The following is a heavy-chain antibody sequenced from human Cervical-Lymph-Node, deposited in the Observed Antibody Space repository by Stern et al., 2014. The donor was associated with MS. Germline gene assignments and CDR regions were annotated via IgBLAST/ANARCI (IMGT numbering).Heavy chain of an antibody. CDR3: AHRRGWAGGAKGAFDH. D-gene: IGHD1-26*01. CDR1: GFSLSTSEER. CDR2: IYWDYDK. Sequence: SGPTLVKPTQTLTLTCTFSGFSLSTSEERVGWIRQPPGKALEWLALIYWDYDKRYSPSLESRLTITKDTSKNQVVLTMTNMDPVDTGTYYCAHRRGWAGGAKGAFDHWGQGTLVTVSS. J-gene: IGHJ4*02. V-gene: IGHV2-5*02.